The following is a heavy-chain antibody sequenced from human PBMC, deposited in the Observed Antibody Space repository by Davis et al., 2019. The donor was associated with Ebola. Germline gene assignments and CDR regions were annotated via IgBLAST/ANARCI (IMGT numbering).Heavy chain of an antibody. D-gene: IGHD3-10*01. CDR3: ARGGYGSSVPDY. CDR1: GFTFAAYG. Sequence: GESPKISCAASGFTFAAYGMSWVRQAPGKGLEWVSGIIWLGGSRGYADSVKGRFTISRDNAKNSLYLQMNSLRVEDTAFYHCARGGYGSSVPDYWGQGTLVTVSS. J-gene: IGHJ4*02. V-gene: IGHV3-20*01. CDR2: IIWLGGSR.